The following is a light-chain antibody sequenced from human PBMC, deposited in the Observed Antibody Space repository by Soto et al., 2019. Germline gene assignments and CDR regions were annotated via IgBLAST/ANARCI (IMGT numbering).Light chain of an antibody. CDR3: QQYGSSSYT. CDR1: QSVSSSY. J-gene: IGKJ2*01. Sequence: EIVLTQSPGTLSLSPGEGATLSCRASQSVSSSYLAWYQQKPGQAPRLLIYGASSRATGIPDRISGSGSGTDFTLTISRLEPEDCALYYCQQYGSSSYTFGQGTKLEIK. CDR2: GAS. V-gene: IGKV3-20*01.